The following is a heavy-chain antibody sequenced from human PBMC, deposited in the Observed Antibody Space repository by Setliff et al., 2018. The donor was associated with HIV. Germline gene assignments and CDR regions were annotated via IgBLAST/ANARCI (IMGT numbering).Heavy chain of an antibody. J-gene: IGHJ4*02. V-gene: IGHV1-69*13. Sequence: ASVKVSCKASGYSFSSYAISWVRQAPGQGLEWVGGIIPVFNVANYAHKFQGRVRITADGSKSTAYMELSSLRSEDTAVYYCARDLSTHWSGYSLGYWGQGTLVTVS. CDR3: ARDLSTHWSGYSLGY. CDR2: IIPVFNVA. D-gene: IGHD3-3*01. CDR1: GYSFSSYA.